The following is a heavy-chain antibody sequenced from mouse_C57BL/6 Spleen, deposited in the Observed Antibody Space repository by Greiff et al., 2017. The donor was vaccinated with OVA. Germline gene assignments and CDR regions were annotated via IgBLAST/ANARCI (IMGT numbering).Heavy chain of an antibody. J-gene: IGHJ2*01. D-gene: IGHD1-1*01. Sequence: VQLQQSGAELVKPGASVKLSCKASGYTFTEYTIHWVKQRSGQGLEWIGWFYPGSGSIKYNEKFKDKATLTADKSSSTVYMELSRLTSEDSAVYFCARHEEVYYYGSSYGDYFDYWGQGTTLTVSS. CDR3: ARHEEVYYYGSSYGDYFDY. CDR1: GYTFTEYT. CDR2: FYPGSGSI. V-gene: IGHV1-62-2*01.